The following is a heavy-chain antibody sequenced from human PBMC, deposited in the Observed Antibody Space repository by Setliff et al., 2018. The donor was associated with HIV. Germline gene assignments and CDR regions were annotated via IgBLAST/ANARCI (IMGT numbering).Heavy chain of an antibody. J-gene: IGHJ3*02. Sequence: SETLSLTCTVSDGSFSSDYWTWIRQTPGKGLEWIGYIYYSGSTKNNPSLTSRVTISVDTSKNHFSLKLTSVTAADTAVYYCARAEMATIVAFDIWGQETMVTVSS. CDR1: DGSFSSDY. CDR2: IYYSGST. D-gene: IGHD5-12*01. V-gene: IGHV4-59*01. CDR3: ARAEMATIVAFDI.